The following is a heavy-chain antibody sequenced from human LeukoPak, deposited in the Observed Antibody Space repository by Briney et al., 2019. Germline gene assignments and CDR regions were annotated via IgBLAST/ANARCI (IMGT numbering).Heavy chain of an antibody. CDR3: ARVGRDSGYDLGKFDY. CDR1: GFTLSCCG. J-gene: IGHJ4*02. D-gene: IGHD5-12*01. CDR2: IRYDGSDK. Sequence: GGSLRLSCAASGFTLSCCGMHWVRQAPGKGLEWVAFIRYDGSDKYYADSVKGRFTISRDNSKNTLYLQMNSLRAEDTAVYYCARVGRDSGYDLGKFDYWGQGTLVTVSS. V-gene: IGHV3-30*02.